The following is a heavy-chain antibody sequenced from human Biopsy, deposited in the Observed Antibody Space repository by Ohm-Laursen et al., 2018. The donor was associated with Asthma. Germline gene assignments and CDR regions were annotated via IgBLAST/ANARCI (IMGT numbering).Heavy chain of an antibody. V-gene: IGHV1-2*06. D-gene: IGHD7-27*01. J-gene: IGHJ5*02. CDR2: INPNSGGT. CDR1: GYTFIGYH. CDR3: ARGQKSPGDRWFDP. Sequence: SVKVSCKTSGYTFIGYHIHWVRQAPGQGLEWMGRINPNSGGTNYAQKFQGRVAMTSDTSISTAYMELSRLRSDDTALYYCARGQKSPGDRWFDPWGQGTLVTVSS.